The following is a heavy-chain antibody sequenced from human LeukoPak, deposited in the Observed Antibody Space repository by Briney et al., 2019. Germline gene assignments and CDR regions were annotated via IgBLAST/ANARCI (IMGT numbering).Heavy chain of an antibody. J-gene: IGHJ4*02. CDR1: GFSFKDYN. D-gene: IGHD5-12*01. CDR2: ITYDGGNE. Sequence: HAGGSLRLSCAASGFSFKDYNMHWVRQAPGKGLEWVAVITYDGGNEYYTDSVKGRFTISRDNSKSTLYLQMNSLRTEDTAVYYCARVEASGYDYGAFDYWGQGTLVTVSS. V-gene: IGHV3-30*03. CDR3: ARVEASGYDYGAFDY.